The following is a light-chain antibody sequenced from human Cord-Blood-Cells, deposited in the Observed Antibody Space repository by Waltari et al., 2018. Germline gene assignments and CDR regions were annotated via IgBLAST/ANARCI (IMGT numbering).Light chain of an antibody. Sequence: GDRVTITCRASQGIRNDLGWYQQKPGKAPKLLIYAASSLQSGVPSRFSGSGSGTDFTLTISSLQPEDFATYYCLQDYNYPRTFGQGTKVEIK. J-gene: IGKJ1*01. CDR1: QGIRND. CDR2: AAS. V-gene: IGKV1-6*01. CDR3: LQDYNYPRT.